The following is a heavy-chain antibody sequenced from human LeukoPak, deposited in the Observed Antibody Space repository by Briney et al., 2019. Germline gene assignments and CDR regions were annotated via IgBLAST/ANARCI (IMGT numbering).Heavy chain of an antibody. Sequence: SETLSLTCTVSGDSISSSSYYWGWIRQPPGKGLEWIGSIYYSGSTYYNPSLKSRVTISVDTSKNQFSLKLSSVIAADTAVYYCARVHSLGSSWYGYYFDYWGQGTLVTVSS. D-gene: IGHD6-13*01. CDR3: ARVHSLGSSWYGYYFDY. J-gene: IGHJ4*02. CDR1: GDSISSSSYY. V-gene: IGHV4-39*07. CDR2: IYYSGST.